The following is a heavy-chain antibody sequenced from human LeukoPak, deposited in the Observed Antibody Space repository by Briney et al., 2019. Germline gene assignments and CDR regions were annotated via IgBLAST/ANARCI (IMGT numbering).Heavy chain of an antibody. J-gene: IGHJ4*02. CDR2: INSDGSGT. CDR3: ARDRGYGYLFDY. CDR1: GFTFSSYW. D-gene: IGHD5-18*01. Sequence: GGSLRLSCAASGFTFSSYWMHWVRQAPGKGLGWVSRINSDGSGTSYADSVKGRFTISRDNAKNTLYLQMNSLRAEDTAVYYCARDRGYGYLFDYWGQGTLVTVSS. V-gene: IGHV3-74*01.